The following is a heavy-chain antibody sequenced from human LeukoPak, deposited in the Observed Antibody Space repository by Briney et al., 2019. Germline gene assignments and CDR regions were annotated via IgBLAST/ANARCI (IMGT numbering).Heavy chain of an antibody. Sequence: GGSLRLSCAASGFTFSSYSMNWVRQAPGKGLEWVSSISSSSSYIYYADSVKGRFTISRDDAKNSLYLQMNSLRAEDTAVYYCARSSNGWFDPWGQGTLVTVSS. CDR2: ISSSSSYI. J-gene: IGHJ5*02. D-gene: IGHD6-6*01. V-gene: IGHV3-21*01. CDR3: ARSSNGWFDP. CDR1: GFTFSSYS.